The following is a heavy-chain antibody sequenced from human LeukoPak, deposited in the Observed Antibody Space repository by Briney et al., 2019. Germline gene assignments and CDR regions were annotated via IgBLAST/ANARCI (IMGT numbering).Heavy chain of an antibody. CDR2: IYYSGST. CDR3: TRGSIAYYYMDV. J-gene: IGHJ6*03. Sequence: PSETLSLTCTVSGGSISSSRDYWAWLRQPPGKGLEWIANIYYSGSTYYSPSLKSRVTISVDTSKNQFSLKLSSVTAADTAVYYCTRGSIAYYYMDVWGKGTTVTISS. D-gene: IGHD3-22*01. CDR1: GGSISSSRDY. V-gene: IGHV4-39*07.